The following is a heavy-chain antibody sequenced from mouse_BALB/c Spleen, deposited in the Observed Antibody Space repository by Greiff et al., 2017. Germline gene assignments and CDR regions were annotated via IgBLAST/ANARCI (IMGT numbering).Heavy chain of an antibody. CDR3: ARDRDDGRASYYFDY. V-gene: IGHV5-9-4*01. CDR1: GFTFSSYA. J-gene: IGHJ2*01. Sequence: DVKLVESGGGLVKPGGSLKLSCAASGFTFSSYAMSWVRQSPEKRLEWVAEISSGGSYTYYPDTVTGRFTISRDNAKNTLYLEMSSLRSEDTAMYYCARDRDDGRASYYFDYWGQGTTLTVSS. D-gene: IGHD2-3*01. CDR2: ISSGGSYT.